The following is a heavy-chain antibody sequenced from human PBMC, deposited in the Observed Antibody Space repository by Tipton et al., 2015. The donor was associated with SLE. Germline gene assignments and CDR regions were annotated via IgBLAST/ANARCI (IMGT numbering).Heavy chain of an antibody. V-gene: IGHV4-59*01. D-gene: IGHD6-19*01. CDR1: GGSISSYY. Sequence: TLSLTCTVSGGSISSYYWSWIRQPPGKGLEWIGYIYYSGSTNYNPSLKSRVTISVDTSKNQFSLKLSSVTAADTAVYYCAREGGKQWLVHDYWGQGTLVTVS. CDR2: IYYSGST. CDR3: AREGGKQWLVHDY. J-gene: IGHJ4*02.